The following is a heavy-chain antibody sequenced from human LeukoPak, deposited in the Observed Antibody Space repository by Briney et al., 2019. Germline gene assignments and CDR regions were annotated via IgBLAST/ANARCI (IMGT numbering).Heavy chain of an antibody. CDR1: VGSISNYY. Sequence: SETLSLTCKVSVGSISNYYWSWIRQPAGKGLAVIGRIYTSGSTNYNPSLRSRVTMSVDTSKIQFSLKLSSVTAADTAVYYCARSRCSSISCASRGAFDIWGQGTMVTVSS. CDR3: ARSRCSSISCASRGAFDI. J-gene: IGHJ3*02. V-gene: IGHV4-4*07. D-gene: IGHD2-2*01. CDR2: IYTSGST.